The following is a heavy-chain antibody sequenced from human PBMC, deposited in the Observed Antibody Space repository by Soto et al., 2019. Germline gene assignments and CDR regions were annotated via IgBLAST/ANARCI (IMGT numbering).Heavy chain of an antibody. Sequence: GGSLRLSCAASGFTFSSYAMSWVRQAPGKGLEWVSAISGSGGSTYYADSVKGRFTISRDNSKNTLYLQMNSLRAEDTAVYYCATSDVVTDAPDAFDIWGQGTMVTVSS. CDR3: ATSDVVTDAPDAFDI. CDR2: ISGSGGST. CDR1: GFTFSSYA. J-gene: IGHJ3*02. V-gene: IGHV3-23*01. D-gene: IGHD2-21*02.